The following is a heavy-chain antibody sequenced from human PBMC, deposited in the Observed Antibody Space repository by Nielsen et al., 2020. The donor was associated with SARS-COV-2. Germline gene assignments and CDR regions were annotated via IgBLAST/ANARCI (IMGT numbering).Heavy chain of an antibody. V-gene: IGHV3-11*01. J-gene: IGHJ6*02. CDR2: ISSSGSTI. D-gene: IGHD6-19*01. Sequence: WIRQPPGKGLEWVSYISSSGSTIYYADSVKGRFTISRDNAKNSLYLQMDSLRAEDTAVYYCARGEDSSGWYEGYYYYGMDVWGQGTTVTVSS. CDR3: ARGEDSSGWYEGYYYYGMDV.